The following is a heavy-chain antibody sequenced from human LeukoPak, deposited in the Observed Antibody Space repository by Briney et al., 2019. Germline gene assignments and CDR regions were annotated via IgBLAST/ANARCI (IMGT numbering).Heavy chain of an antibody. CDR3: ASELKRLRRDYLDN. V-gene: IGHV3-7*01. J-gene: IGHJ4*02. D-gene: IGHD5/OR15-5a*01. CDR2: IKDDGSET. CDR1: GLTFRDYW. Sequence: PGGSLRLSCAVSGLTFRDYWMSWVRQAPGKGLEWVANIKDDGSETYYVDSVKGRFTISRDNTKNSLYLQMDSLRAEDSAIYYCASELKRLRRDYLDNWGQGTLVTVSS.